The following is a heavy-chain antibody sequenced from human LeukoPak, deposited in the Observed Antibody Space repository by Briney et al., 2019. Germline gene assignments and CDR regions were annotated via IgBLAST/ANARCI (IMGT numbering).Heavy chain of an antibody. CDR3: TTDYYGSGRYYNTLLSLFDY. CDR2: IKSKTDGGTT. CDR1: GFTFSNAW. J-gene: IGHJ4*02. Sequence: PGGSLRLSCAASGFTFSNAWMSWVRQAPGKGLEWVGRIKSKTDGGTTDYAAPVKGRFTISRDDSKNTLYLQMNSLKTEDTAVYYCTTDYYGSGRYYNTLLSLFDYWRQGTLVTVSS. D-gene: IGHD3-10*01. V-gene: IGHV3-15*01.